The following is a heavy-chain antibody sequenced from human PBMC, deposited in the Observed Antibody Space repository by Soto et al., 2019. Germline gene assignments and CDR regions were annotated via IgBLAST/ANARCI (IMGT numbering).Heavy chain of an antibody. CDR2: ISGSGGST. D-gene: IGHD3-10*01. J-gene: IGHJ4*02. Sequence: EVQLLESGGGLVQPGGSLRLSRAASGFTFSSYAMSWVRQAPGKGLEWVSAISGSGGSTYYADSVKGRFTISRDNSKNTLYLQMNSLRAEDTAVYYCAKAHSSPMVRGVITSYWGQGTLVTVSS. CDR3: AKAHSSPMVRGVITSY. CDR1: GFTFSSYA. V-gene: IGHV3-23*01.